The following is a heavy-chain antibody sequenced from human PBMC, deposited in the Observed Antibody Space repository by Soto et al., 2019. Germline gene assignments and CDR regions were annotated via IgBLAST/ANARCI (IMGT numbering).Heavy chain of an antibody. CDR3: ASSKLLMTTVTTGFWY. D-gene: IGHD4-17*01. Sequence: KGLEWIGEINHSGSTNYNPSLKSRVTISVDTSKNQFSLKLSSVTAADTAVYYCASSKLLMTTVTTGFWYWGQGTLVTVSS. CDR2: INHSGST. V-gene: IGHV4-34*01. J-gene: IGHJ4*02.